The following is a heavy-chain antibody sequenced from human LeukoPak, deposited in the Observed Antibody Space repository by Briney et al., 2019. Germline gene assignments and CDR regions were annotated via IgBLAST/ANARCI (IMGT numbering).Heavy chain of an antibody. D-gene: IGHD3-22*01. V-gene: IGHV1-69*13. CDR2: IIPIFGTA. CDR3: ARGYYYDSSGYSDY. CDR1: GGTFSSYA. Sequence: ATVKVSCKASGGTFSSYAISWVRQAPGQGLEWMGGIIPIFGTANYAQKFQGRVTITADESTSTAYMELSSLRSEDTAVYYCARGYYYDSSGYSDYWGQGTLVTVSP. J-gene: IGHJ4*02.